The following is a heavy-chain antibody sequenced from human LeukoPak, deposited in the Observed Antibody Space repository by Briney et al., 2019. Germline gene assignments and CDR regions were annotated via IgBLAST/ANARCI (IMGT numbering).Heavy chain of an antibody. Sequence: GGSLRLSCAASGFTFSSYWMHWVRQAPGKGLVWVSRINTDGSSTSYADSVKGRFTISRDNAKNTLYLQMNSLRAEDAAVYYCAPSIAARPGYWGQGTLVTVSS. CDR1: GFTFSSYW. CDR3: APSIAARPGY. J-gene: IGHJ4*02. V-gene: IGHV3-74*01. D-gene: IGHD6-6*01. CDR2: INTDGSST.